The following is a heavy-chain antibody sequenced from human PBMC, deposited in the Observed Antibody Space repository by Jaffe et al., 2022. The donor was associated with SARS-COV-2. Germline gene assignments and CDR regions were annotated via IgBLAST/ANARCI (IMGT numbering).Heavy chain of an antibody. V-gene: IGHV3-15*01. J-gene: IGHJ4*02. CDR1: GFPFSDAW. Sequence: EVQLVESGGGLVKPGGSLRLSCAVSGFPFSDAWMSWVRQAPGKGLEWVGRIKTKAGGETTDYAAPVEGRFTISRDDSKNTLYLQMSSLKTEDTALYYCTPDCCAYGDFWGQGTLVTVS. CDR2: IKTKAGGETT. CDR3: TPDCCAYGDF. D-gene: IGHD4-17*01.